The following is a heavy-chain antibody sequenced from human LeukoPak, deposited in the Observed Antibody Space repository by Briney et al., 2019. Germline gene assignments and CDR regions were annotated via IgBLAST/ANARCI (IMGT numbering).Heavy chain of an antibody. CDR1: GFTVSSNY. V-gene: IGHV3-66*01. Sequence: GGSLRLSCAASGFTVSSNYMSWVRQAPGKGLEWVSVIYSGGSTYYADSVKGRFTISRGNSKNTLYLQMNSLRAEDTAVYYCAREGGSYHNDYWGQGTLVTVSS. CDR2: IYSGGST. D-gene: IGHD1-26*01. CDR3: AREGGSYHNDY. J-gene: IGHJ4*02.